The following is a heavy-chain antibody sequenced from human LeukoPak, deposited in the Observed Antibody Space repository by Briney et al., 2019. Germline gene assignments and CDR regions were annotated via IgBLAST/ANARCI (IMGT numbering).Heavy chain of an antibody. V-gene: IGHV3-66*01. Sequence: GGSLRLSCAASGFSVSSSYMSWVRQAPGKGLEWVSIIYDSGGTFYADSVKGRFTISRDNSKNTLYLQMNSLRAEDTAVYFCARDHQVGSLDYWGQGTLVTVSS. CDR1: GFSVSSSY. CDR3: ARDHQVGSLDY. CDR2: IYDSGGT. J-gene: IGHJ4*02.